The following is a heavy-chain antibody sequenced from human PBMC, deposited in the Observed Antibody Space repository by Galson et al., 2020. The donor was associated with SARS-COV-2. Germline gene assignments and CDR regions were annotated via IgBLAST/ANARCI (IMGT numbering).Heavy chain of an antibody. Sequence: SETLSLTCTVSGGSISSYYWSWIWQPPGKGLEWIGYIYYSGSTNYNPSLKSRVTISVDTSKNQFSLKLSSVTAADTAVYYCARGKDTIFGVVIIPGWFDPWGQGTLVTVSS. J-gene: IGHJ5*02. D-gene: IGHD3-3*01. CDR3: ARGKDTIFGVVIIPGWFDP. V-gene: IGHV4-59*01. CDR2: IYYSGST. CDR1: GGSISSYY.